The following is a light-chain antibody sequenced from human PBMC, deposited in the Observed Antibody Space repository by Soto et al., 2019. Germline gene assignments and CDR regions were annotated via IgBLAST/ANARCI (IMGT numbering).Light chain of an antibody. CDR2: GAS. CDR3: QQYNNWPPWT. Sequence: IVMTQSPATLSVSPGERVTLSCRASQSISSYLAWYQQKPGQAPRLLIYGASTRATGIPARFSGSGSGTEFTLTISNLQSEDFAVYYCQQYNNWPPWTFGQGTKVDIK. J-gene: IGKJ1*01. CDR1: QSISSY. V-gene: IGKV3-15*01.